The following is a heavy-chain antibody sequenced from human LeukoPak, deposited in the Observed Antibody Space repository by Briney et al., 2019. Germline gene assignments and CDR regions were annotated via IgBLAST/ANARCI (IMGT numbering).Heavy chain of an antibody. CDR1: GGSISSGDYY. CDR3: ARLGTSSLVFDY. J-gene: IGHJ4*02. Sequence: PSETLSLTCTVSGGSISSGDYYWSWIRQPPGKGLEWIGYIYYSGSTYYNPSLKSRVTISVDTSKNQFSLKLSSVTAADTAVYYCARLGTSSLVFDYWGQGTLVTVSS. CDR2: IYYSGST. D-gene: IGHD3-10*01. V-gene: IGHV4-30-4*01.